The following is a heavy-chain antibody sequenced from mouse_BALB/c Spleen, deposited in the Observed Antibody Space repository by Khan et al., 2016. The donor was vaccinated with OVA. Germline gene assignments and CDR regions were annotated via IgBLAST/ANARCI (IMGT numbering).Heavy chain of an antibody. Sequence: EVELVESGGGLVKSGGSLKLSCAASGFTFSTYAMSWVRQTPEKRLEWVATISTGDTYTYYPDSVKGRFTISRDNAKNTLYLQMSSLRSEDTAMYYCARPAITTVVATSYWFFDGWGAGTTVTVST. J-gene: IGHJ1*01. CDR3: ARPAITTVVATSYWFFDG. CDR2: ISTGDTYT. V-gene: IGHV5-9-3*01. D-gene: IGHD1-1*01. CDR1: GFTFSTYA.